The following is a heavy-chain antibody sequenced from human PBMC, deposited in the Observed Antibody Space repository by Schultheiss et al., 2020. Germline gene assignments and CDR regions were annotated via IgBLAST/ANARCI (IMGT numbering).Heavy chain of an antibody. CDR3: ARDGRGYCSGGSCYRSHYGMDV. CDR1: GGSISSYY. V-gene: IGHV4-59*01. Sequence: SETLSLTCTVSGGSISSYYWSWIRQPPGKGLEWIGYIYYSGSTNYNPSLKSRVTISVDTSKNQFSLKLSSVTAADTAVYYCARDGRGYCSGGSCYRSHYGMDVWVQGTTVTVSS. J-gene: IGHJ6*02. D-gene: IGHD2-15*01. CDR2: IYYSGST.